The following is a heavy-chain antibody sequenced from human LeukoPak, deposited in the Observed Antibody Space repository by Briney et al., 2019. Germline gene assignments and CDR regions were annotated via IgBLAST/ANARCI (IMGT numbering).Heavy chain of an antibody. D-gene: IGHD3-10*02. CDR1: GGSFSGYY. V-gene: IGHV4-34*01. J-gene: IGHJ4*02. CDR2: IKHSGST. Sequence: SETLSRTCAVYGGSFSGYYWSWIRQPPGKGLEWIGEIKHSGSTNYNPSLKSRVTISVDASKNQFSLKLSSVTAADTAVYYCARGPNYVVYWGQGTLVTVSS. CDR3: ARGPNYVVY.